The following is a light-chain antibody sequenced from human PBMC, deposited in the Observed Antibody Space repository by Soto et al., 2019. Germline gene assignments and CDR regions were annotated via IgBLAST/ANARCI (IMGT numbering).Light chain of an antibody. J-gene: IGLJ3*02. CDR3: SSYTSSSTWL. V-gene: IGLV2-14*03. CDR1: SSDVGAHNY. CDR2: EVS. Sequence: QSALTQPASVSGSPGQSITISCSGTSSDVGAHNYVSWYQQHPGKAPKLMIYEVSSRPSGVSNRFSGSKSANTASLTISGLQAGDEADYYCSSYTSSSTWLFGGGTKLTVL.